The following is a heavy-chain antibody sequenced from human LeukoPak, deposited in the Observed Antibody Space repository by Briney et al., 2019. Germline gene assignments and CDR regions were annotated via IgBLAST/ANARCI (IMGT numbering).Heavy chain of an antibody. CDR1: GFTFSSYS. Sequence: GGSLRLSCVTSGFTFSSYSMNWVRQAPGKGLEWVSSISSSSSYIYYADSVKGRFTISRDNAKNTLYLQMNSLRAEDTAVYYCARGHIVVVTAPDYWGQGTLVTVSS. D-gene: IGHD2-21*02. CDR2: ISSSSSYI. CDR3: ARGHIVVVTAPDY. V-gene: IGHV3-21*01. J-gene: IGHJ4*02.